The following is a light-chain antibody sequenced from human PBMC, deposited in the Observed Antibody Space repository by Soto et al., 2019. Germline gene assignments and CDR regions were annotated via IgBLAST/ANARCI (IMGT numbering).Light chain of an antibody. CDR1: SSNIGSNT. J-gene: IGLJ2*01. V-gene: IGLV1-44*01. Sequence: QPVLTQPPSASGTPGQRVTISCSGSSSNIGSNTVNWYQQLPGTAPKLLIYSNNQRPSGVPDRFSGSKSGTSSSLAISGLQSEDEDDYYCAAWDDSLKGVFGGGTKLTVL. CDR3: AAWDDSLKGV. CDR2: SNN.